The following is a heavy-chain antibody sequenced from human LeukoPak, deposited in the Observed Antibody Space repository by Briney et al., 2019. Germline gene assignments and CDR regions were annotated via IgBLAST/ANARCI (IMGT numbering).Heavy chain of an antibody. J-gene: IGHJ3*02. CDR2: ISGSGGST. CDR3: AKDLTMIVVASPDDASDI. Sequence: GPLRLSCAASGFTFSSYAMSWVRQAPGKGLEWVSAISGSGGSTYYADSVKGRFTISRDNSKNTLYLQMNSLRAEDTAVYYCAKDLTMIVVASPDDASDIWGQGTMVTVSS. V-gene: IGHV3-23*01. D-gene: IGHD3-22*01. CDR1: GFTFSSYA.